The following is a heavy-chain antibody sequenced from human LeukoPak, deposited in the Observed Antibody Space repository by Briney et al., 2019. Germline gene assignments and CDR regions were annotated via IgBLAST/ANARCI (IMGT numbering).Heavy chain of an antibody. CDR1: GGTFSNYA. CDR2: ISAYNGNT. J-gene: IGHJ4*02. D-gene: IGHD6-19*01. Sequence: ASVKVSCKPSGGTFSNYAISWVRQAPGQGLEWMGWISAYNGNTNYAQKLQGRVTMTTDTSTSTAYMELRSLRSDDTAVYYCARDLYSSGSIYYFDYWGQGTLVTVSS. CDR3: ARDLYSSGSIYYFDY. V-gene: IGHV1-18*01.